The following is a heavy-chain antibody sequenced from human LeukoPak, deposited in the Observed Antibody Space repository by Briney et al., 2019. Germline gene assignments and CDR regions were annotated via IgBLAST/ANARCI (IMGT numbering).Heavy chain of an antibody. CDR3: ARFMAVAAIWFYP. Sequence: SDTLSLTRTVSGVSISSYYWGWIRQPPGRGLEWMGYSYYIRSTNYNPSLKSRVTISVDTSKNQFSLKLSSVTAADTAVYYCARFMAVAAIWFYPWGEGSQVTVSS. CDR2: SYYIRST. D-gene: IGHD6-19*01. CDR1: GVSISSYY. V-gene: IGHV4-59*07. J-gene: IGHJ5*02.